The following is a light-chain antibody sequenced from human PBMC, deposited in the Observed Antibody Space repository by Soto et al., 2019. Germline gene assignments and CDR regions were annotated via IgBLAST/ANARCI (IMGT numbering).Light chain of an antibody. Sequence: EIVLTQSPATLSLSPGGRATLSCRVSQNINIYLAWYQQKLGQAPRLLIYDSSIRATGIPARFSGSGSGTDFTLTISSLEPEDFGVYYCQQRYSWPLTFVGGTKVEIK. CDR2: DSS. J-gene: IGKJ4*01. CDR1: QNINIY. V-gene: IGKV3-11*01. CDR3: QQRYSWPLT.